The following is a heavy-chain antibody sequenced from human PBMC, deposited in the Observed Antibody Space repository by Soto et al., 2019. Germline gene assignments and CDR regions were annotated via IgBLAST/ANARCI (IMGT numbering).Heavy chain of an antibody. CDR3: ARRGSGIYYDY. D-gene: IGHD1-26*01. CDR2: ISGSGGST. Sequence: EVQLLESGGGLVQPGGSLRLSCAASAFTFSSYAMNWVRQAPGKGLEWVSVISGSGGSTYYADSVKGWFTMSRDNSKNTLYLQLNKLRSEDTAVYYCARRGSGIYYDYWGQGTLVTVSS. CDR1: AFTFSSYA. V-gene: IGHV3-23*01. J-gene: IGHJ4*02.